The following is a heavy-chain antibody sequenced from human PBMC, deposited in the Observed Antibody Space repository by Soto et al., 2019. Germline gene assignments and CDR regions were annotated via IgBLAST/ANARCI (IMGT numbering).Heavy chain of an antibody. Sequence: PSETLSLTCTVCGGSISSSVYYWSWVRQLPGKGLEYIGHIYYIGNTHYNPSLKSRVSISIDTSQNQFSLRLTSVTAADTAVYYCARLRVGVALTQKWFDPWGQRTLVTVSS. CDR1: GGSISSSVYY. V-gene: IGHV4-31*03. CDR3: ARLRVGVALTQKWFDP. J-gene: IGHJ5*02. D-gene: IGHD6-19*01. CDR2: IYYIGNT.